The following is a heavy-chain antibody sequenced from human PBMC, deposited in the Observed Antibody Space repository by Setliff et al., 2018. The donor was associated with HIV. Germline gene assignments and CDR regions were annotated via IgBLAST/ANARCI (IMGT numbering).Heavy chain of an antibody. V-gene: IGHV3-33*03. CDR2: IWYDGSNK. Sequence: HPGGSLRLSCAASGFTFSSYGMHWVRQAPGKGLEWVAVIWYDGSNKYYADSVKGRFTISRDNSKNSLHLQMSSLRPEDTAFYYCAKGLKHRSDSAWFYYDMDVWGPGTTVTVSS. CDR1: GFTFSSYG. J-gene: IGHJ6*02. CDR3: AKGLKHRSDSAWFYYDMDV. D-gene: IGHD6-19*01.